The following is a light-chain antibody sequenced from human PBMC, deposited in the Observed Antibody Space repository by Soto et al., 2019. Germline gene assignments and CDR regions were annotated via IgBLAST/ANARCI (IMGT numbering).Light chain of an antibody. CDR3: MQALQSPPT. CDR1: QSLLHSNGYDS. V-gene: IGKV2-28*01. J-gene: IGKJ1*01. CDR2: LGS. Sequence: EIVMTQSPPSLPVTPGEPASISCRSSQSLLHSNGYDSLDWYLQKPGQSPQLLIYLGSNRASGVPARFSGSGSGTDFTLKISRVEADDVGVYYCMQALQSPPTFGQGTKVEIK.